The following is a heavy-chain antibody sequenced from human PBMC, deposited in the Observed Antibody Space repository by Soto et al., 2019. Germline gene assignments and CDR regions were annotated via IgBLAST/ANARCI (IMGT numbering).Heavy chain of an antibody. V-gene: IGHV1-18*01. J-gene: IGHJ4*01. CDR1: GYTFTSYG. CDR3: PRSGAVASTRGDY. D-gene: IGHD6-19*01. Sequence: QVQLVQSGAEVKKPGASVKVSCKASGYTFTSYGISWVRQAPGQGLEWMGWISAYNGNTNYAQKLQGRVTMTTDTSTSTGYRELRSRRSDDTAVYYCPRSGAVASTRGDYGGHGSLLTVSS. CDR2: ISAYNGNT.